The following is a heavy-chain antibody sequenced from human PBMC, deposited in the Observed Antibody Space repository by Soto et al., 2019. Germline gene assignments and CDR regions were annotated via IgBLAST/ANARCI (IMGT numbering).Heavy chain of an antibody. CDR1: GFTFSSYA. J-gene: IGHJ6*02. CDR2: ISYDGSNK. V-gene: IGHV3-30-3*01. D-gene: IGHD3-22*01. Sequence: PGGSLRLSSAASGFTFSSYAMHWVRQAQGKGLEWVAVISYDGSNKYYADSVKGRFTISRDNSKNTLYLQMNSLRAEDTAVYYCARDLDYYDSSGYQGAGYGMDVWGQGTTVTAP. CDR3: ARDLDYYDSSGYQGAGYGMDV.